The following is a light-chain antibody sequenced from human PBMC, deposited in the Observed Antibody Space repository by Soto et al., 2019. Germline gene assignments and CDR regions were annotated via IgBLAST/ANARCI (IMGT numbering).Light chain of an antibody. CDR3: HQCDSSPWT. V-gene: IGKV3-20*01. CDR1: QSLSSNY. J-gene: IGKJ1*01. Sequence: EIGLTQSPGTLSLSPGERDTLSCRASQSLSSNYLAWYQQKPGQAPRLLIYGASSRATGIPDRFSGSGSGTDFTLTISRLEPEDFAVFYCHQCDSSPWTFGQGTKVDIK. CDR2: GAS.